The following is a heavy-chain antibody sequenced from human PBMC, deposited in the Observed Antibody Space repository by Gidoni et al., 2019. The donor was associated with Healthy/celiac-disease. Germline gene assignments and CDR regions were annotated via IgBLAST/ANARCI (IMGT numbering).Heavy chain of an antibody. D-gene: IGHD3-16*01. CDR1: GGTFRSYA. V-gene: IGHV1-69*01. Sequence: QVQLVQSGAEVKKPGSSVKVSCKASGGTFRSYAIRWVRQAPGQGLEWMGGIIPIFGTGNYAQKFQGRVTITADESTSTAYMELSSLRSEDTAVYYCARGIDSRGLWAGWYWGQGTLVTVSS. CDR2: IIPIFGTG. CDR3: ARGIDSRGLWAGWY. J-gene: IGHJ4*02.